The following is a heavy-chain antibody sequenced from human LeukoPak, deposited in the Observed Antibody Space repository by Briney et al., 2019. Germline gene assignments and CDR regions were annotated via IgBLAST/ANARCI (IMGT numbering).Heavy chain of an antibody. CDR1: GGSITSSTYN. V-gene: IGHV4-39*01. Sequence: SETLSLTCTVSGGSITSSTYNWGWIRQPPGKGLEWIGSIYNSGSTFYNPSLKSRATISIDTSKNQFPLKLNSVTAADTAIYYCASQPYYESSGYYFYWGQGTLVTVSS. CDR2: IYNSGST. CDR3: ASQPYYESSGYYFY. J-gene: IGHJ4*02. D-gene: IGHD3-22*01.